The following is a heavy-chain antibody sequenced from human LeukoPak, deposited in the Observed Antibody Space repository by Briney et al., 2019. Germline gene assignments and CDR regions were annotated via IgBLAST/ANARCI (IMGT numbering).Heavy chain of an antibody. Sequence: GGSLRLSCAASGFTFSSYAMSWVRQAPGKGLEWVSAISGSGGSTCYADSVKGRFTISRNNSKNTLYLQMNSLRAEDTAVYYCAKGGHTIPYYFDYWGQGTLVTVSS. CDR1: GFTFSSYA. CDR2: ISGSGGST. CDR3: AKGGHTIPYYFDY. D-gene: IGHD5-24*01. J-gene: IGHJ4*02. V-gene: IGHV3-23*01.